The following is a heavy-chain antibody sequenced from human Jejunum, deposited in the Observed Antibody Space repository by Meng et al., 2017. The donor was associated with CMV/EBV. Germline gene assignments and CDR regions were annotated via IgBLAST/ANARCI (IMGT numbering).Heavy chain of an antibody. V-gene: IGHV4-59*01. D-gene: IGHD2/OR15-2a*01. CDR2: IYYSGST. CDR3: ARVLNSGTFYKFDY. Sequence: GGSINSYYWSWIRQPPGKGLEWIGNIYYSGSTNYNPSLKSRVTISVDTSKNQFSLKLSSVTAADTAVYYCARVLNSGTFYKFDYWGQGTLVTVSS. CDR1: GGSINSYY. J-gene: IGHJ4*02.